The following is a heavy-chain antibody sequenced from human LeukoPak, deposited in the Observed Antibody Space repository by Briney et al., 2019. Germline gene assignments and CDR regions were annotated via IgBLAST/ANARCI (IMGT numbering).Heavy chain of an antibody. CDR2: IDPSDSYT. CDR3: ARILYGDYAVDY. Sequence: GESLKISCKGSGYSFTSYWISWVRQMPGKGLGWMGRIDPSDSYTNYSPSFQGHVTISADKSISTAYLQWRSLKASDTAMYYCARILYGDYAVDYWGQGTLVTVSS. J-gene: IGHJ4*02. D-gene: IGHD4-17*01. CDR1: GYSFTSYW. V-gene: IGHV5-10-1*01.